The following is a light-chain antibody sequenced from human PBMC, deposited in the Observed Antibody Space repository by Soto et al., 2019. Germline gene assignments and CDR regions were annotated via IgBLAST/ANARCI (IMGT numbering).Light chain of an antibody. Sequence: DIQMTQSPSSLSASVGDTVTITCRAAQYIRGLLSWYQQKPGKAPKLLMHATSTFETGVPSRFSGSASGTSFTLTIRSPQPEDFSTYYCQQTYTTPWTFGQGTAVEV. V-gene: IGKV1-39*01. J-gene: IGKJ1*01. CDR1: QYIRGL. CDR2: ATS. CDR3: QQTYTTPWT.